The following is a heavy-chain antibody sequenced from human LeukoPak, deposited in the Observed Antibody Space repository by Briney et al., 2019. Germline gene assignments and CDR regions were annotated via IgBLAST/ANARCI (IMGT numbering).Heavy chain of an antibody. D-gene: IGHD3-22*01. CDR2: ISSSSSYI. V-gene: IGHV3-21*01. J-gene: IGHJ3*02. CDR3: ARDDYDSSGYSGAFDI. Sequence: PGGSLRLSCAASGFTFSTYIMNWVRQTPGKGLEWVSSISSSSSYIYYADSVKGRFTISRDNAKKSLYLQMNSLRAEDTAVYYCARDDYDSSGYSGAFDIWGQGTMVTVSS. CDR1: GFTFSTYI.